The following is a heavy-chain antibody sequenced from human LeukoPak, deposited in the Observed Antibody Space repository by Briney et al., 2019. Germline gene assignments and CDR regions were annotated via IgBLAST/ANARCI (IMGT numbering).Heavy chain of an antibody. CDR1: GFTVSSNY. CDR2: ISSSSNYI. Sequence: GGSLRLSCAASGFTVSSNYMSWVRQAPGKGLEWVSSISSSSNYIYYADSVKGRFTISRDNAKNSLYLQMNSLRAEDTAVYYCARDLRGYSNFLDYWGQGTLVTVSS. D-gene: IGHD4-11*01. V-gene: IGHV3-21*01. J-gene: IGHJ4*02. CDR3: ARDLRGYSNFLDY.